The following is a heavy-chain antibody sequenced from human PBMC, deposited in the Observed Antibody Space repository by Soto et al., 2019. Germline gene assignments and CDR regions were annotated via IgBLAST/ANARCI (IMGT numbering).Heavy chain of an antibody. CDR3: AHGTDQLLGMAGEEGWDYSYYCMDV. CDR1: RFSLSTSGGG. J-gene: IGHJ6*02. Sequence: QITLKESGPTLVKPTQTLTLTCTFSRFSLSTSGGGVGWIRQPPGKALEWLALIYWDDDKRYSPCLKSRVTFTKDTSKIRVVLTMTKGDRVDTRIYYCAHGTDQLLGMAGEEGWDYSYYCMDVWGQGTTVAVS. V-gene: IGHV2-5*02. CDR2: IYWDDDK. D-gene: IGHD2-2*01.